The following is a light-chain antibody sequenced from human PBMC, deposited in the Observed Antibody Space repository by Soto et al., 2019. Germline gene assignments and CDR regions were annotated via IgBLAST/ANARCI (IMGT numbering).Light chain of an antibody. CDR1: NSNIGKNY. CDR3: GTWDTSLSTLL. V-gene: IGLV1-51*01. J-gene: IGLJ2*01. CDR2: DNT. Sequence: QSVLTQPPSMSAAPGQKVTISCSGSNSNIGKNYVSWYQQLPGAAPKLLIYDNTERPSGIPDRFSGSKSGTSATLAITGLQTGGEADYYCGTWDTSLSTLLFGGGTKVTVL.